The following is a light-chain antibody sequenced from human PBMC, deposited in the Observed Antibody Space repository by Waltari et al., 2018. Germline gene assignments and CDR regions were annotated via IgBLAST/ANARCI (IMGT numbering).Light chain of an antibody. Sequence: QSALTQPASVSGSPGQSITIPCTGTSSDVGRYTLVSWFQHHPGKAPQLMIYEGSKRPSGVSNRFSGSKSGNTASLTISGLQAEDEADYYCCSYASGDTILFGGGTKLTVL. V-gene: IGLV2-23*01. CDR1: SSDVGRYTL. CDR2: EGS. J-gene: IGLJ2*01. CDR3: CSYASGDTIL.